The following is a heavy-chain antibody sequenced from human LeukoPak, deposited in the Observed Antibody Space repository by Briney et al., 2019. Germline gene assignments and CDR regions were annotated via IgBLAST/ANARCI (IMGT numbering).Heavy chain of an antibody. J-gene: IGHJ6*03. D-gene: IGHD2-2*01. CDR2: IYYRGST. V-gene: IGHV4-59*01. CDR3: ARSESGVQYFQHYFYIDA. CDR1: NGDINNYY. Sequence: SETLSLTWTVSNGDINNYYGSWVRQPPGKGLEWIGYIYYRGSTKYNPSLKSRVTISIDTSNDQVSLRLTSVTAADTAVYYCARSESGVQYFQHYFYIDAWGKGTTVTVSS.